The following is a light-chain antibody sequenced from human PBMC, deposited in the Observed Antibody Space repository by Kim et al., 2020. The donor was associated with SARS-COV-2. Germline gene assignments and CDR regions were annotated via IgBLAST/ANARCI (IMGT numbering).Light chain of an antibody. CDR3: LQHNSYPYI. CDR1: QDISNY. CDR2: AAS. Sequence: SAYIGERVTNTCRASQDISNYLAWFQQKPGKVPKRLIYAASSLQSGVPSRYSGSGSGTEFTHTIRSLQPEDFATYYCLQHNSYPYIFGQGTKLEI. J-gene: IGKJ2*01. V-gene: IGKV1-17*03.